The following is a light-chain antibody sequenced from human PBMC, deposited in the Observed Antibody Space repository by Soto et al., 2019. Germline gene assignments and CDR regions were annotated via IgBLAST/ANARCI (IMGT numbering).Light chain of an antibody. Sequence: DIVMTQSPLSLPVTPGEPASISCRSSQSLLHRNGYNFLDCYLQKPGQSPHLLIYLGSNRASGVPNRFSGSESGTDFTLKISRVEPEDVGVYYCMQPRRSTQTFGQGTKVDIK. J-gene: IGKJ1*01. V-gene: IGKV2-28*01. CDR2: LGS. CDR1: QSLLHRNGYNF. CDR3: MQPRRSTQT.